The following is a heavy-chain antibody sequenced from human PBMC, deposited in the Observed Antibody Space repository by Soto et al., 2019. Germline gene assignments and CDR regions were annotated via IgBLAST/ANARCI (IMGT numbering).Heavy chain of an antibody. CDR1: GFTFSSSA. J-gene: IGHJ4*02. Sequence: QMQLVQSGPEVKKPGTSVRVSCKASGFTFSSSAVKWVRQARGQLLEWIGWIVVGSGNTTYAQTFQERVTITSDMSTSPAYMELSSLRSEDTAVYYCAADRHYRSTRCYPYNFDYLCQGPLVTASS. V-gene: IGHV1-58*01. D-gene: IGHD2-2*01. CDR2: IVVGSGNT. CDR3: AADRHYRSTRCYPYNFDY.